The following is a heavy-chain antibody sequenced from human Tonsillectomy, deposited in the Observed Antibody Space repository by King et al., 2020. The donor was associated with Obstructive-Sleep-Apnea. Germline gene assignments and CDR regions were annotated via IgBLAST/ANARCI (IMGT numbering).Heavy chain of an antibody. CDR3: AKDMYYDILTGSYFDY. CDR2: ISFNGSKS. J-gene: IGHJ4*02. Sequence: VQLVESGGGVVQPGRSLRLACAASGFTFHNFGMHWVRPAPGKGLERVAAISFNGSKSYTLDSVKGRFTISRDNSKNTLYLQMNSLRAEDTTVYYCAKDMYYDILTGSYFDYWGQGTLVTVSS. V-gene: IGHV3-30*18. CDR1: GFTFHNFG. D-gene: IGHD3-9*01.